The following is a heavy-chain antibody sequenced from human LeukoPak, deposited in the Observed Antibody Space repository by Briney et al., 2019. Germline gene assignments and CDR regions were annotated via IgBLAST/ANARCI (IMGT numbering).Heavy chain of an antibody. D-gene: IGHD3-10*01. CDR3: ARDPSYGSGSYVFDY. V-gene: IGHV3-11*01. CDR2: ISSSGSTI. Sequence: PGGSLTLSCAASGFTFSDYYMSWIRQAPGEGLEWVSYISSSGSTIYYADSVKGRFTISRDNAKNSLYLQMNSLRAEDTAVYYCARDPSYGSGSYVFDYWGQGTLVTVSS. J-gene: IGHJ4*02. CDR1: GFTFSDYY.